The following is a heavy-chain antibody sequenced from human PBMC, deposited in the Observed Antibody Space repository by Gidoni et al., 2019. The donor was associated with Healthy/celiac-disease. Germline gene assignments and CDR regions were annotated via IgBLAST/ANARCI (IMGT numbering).Heavy chain of an antibody. CDR3: ARDGRPYDFWRGRDY. CDR2: ISYDGSNK. J-gene: IGHJ4*02. D-gene: IGHD3-3*01. CDR1: GFTFRRYA. V-gene: IGHV3-30*01. Sequence: QVQLVESGGGVVQPGRSLRLSCEASGFTFRRYAMHWVRQAPGKGLEWVAVISYDGSNKYYADSVKGRFTISRDNSKNTLYLQMNSLRAEDTAVYYCARDGRPYDFWRGRDYWGQGTLVTVSS.